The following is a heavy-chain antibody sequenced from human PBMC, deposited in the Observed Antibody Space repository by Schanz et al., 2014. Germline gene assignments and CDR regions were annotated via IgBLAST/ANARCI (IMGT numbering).Heavy chain of an antibody. CDR1: GFTFSDYS. CDR2: IRSSSTPI. CDR3: AASSGWHPSTDY. J-gene: IGHJ4*02. D-gene: IGHD6-19*01. V-gene: IGHV3-48*01. Sequence: EVQLVESGGGWVQPGGSLRLSCAASGFTFSDYSMNWVRQAPGKGPEWVSYIRSSSTPIYYADSVKGRFTISRDNAKNSLYLQMNSLRVEDTAVYYCAASSGWHPSTDYWGQGTLVNVSS.